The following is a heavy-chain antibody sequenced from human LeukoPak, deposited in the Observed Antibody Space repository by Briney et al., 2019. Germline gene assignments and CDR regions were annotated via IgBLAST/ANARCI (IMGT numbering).Heavy chain of an antibody. J-gene: IGHJ6*02. CDR1: GYTLTELS. V-gene: IGHV1-24*01. Sequence: GASVKVSCKVSGYTLTELSMHWVRQAPGKGLEWMGGFDPEDGETTYAQKFQGRVTMTEDTSTDTAYMELSSLRSEDTAVYYCAITIFGVVIPGYYGMDVWGQGTTVTVSS. CDR2: FDPEDGET. D-gene: IGHD3-3*01. CDR3: AITIFGVVIPGYYGMDV.